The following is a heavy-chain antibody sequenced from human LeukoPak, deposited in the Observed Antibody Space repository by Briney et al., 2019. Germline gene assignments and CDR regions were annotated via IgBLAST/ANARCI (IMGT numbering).Heavy chain of an antibody. CDR2: INPNSGGT. J-gene: IGHJ4*02. D-gene: IGHD3-10*01. CDR3: ARGEIPAYYYGSGSYYNLGDLDY. Sequence: ASVKVSCKASGYTFTGYYMHWVRQAPGQGLEWMGWINPNSGGTNYAQKFQGRVTMTRDTSISTAYMELSRLRSDDTAVYYCARGEIPAYYYGSGSYYNLGDLDYWGQGTLVTVSS. CDR1: GYTFTGYY. V-gene: IGHV1-2*02.